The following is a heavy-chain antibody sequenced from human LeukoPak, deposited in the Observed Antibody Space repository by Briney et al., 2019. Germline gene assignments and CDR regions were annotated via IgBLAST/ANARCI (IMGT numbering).Heavy chain of an antibody. V-gene: IGHV3-53*01. D-gene: IGHD3-22*01. CDR3: AKPPLITMIVVAEYYFDY. J-gene: IGHJ4*02. CDR1: GFTVSSNY. CDR2: IYSGGST. Sequence: GSLRLSCAASGFTVSSNYMSWVRQAPGKGLEWVSVIYSGGSTYYADSVKGRFTISRDNSKNTLYLQMNSLRAEDTAVYYCAKPPLITMIVVAEYYFDYWGQGTLVTVSS.